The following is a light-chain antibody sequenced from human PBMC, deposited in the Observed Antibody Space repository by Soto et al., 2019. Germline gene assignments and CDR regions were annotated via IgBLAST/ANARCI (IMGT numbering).Light chain of an antibody. Sequence: EVVLTQSPGTLSLSPGERATPSCRASQSVAANYLAWNQQKRGQAPRLLIYGASSRATGIPDRFSGSGSGTDFTLTISRLEPEDFSVYYCHQYGTAPLTFGPGTKVDIK. CDR2: GAS. J-gene: IGKJ3*01. CDR1: QSVAANY. V-gene: IGKV3-20*01. CDR3: HQYGTAPLT.